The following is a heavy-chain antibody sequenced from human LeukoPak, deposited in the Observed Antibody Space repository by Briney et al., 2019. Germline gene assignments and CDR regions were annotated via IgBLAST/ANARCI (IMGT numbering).Heavy chain of an antibody. Sequence: SETLSLTCTASGGSISSYYWNWIRQPPGKGLEWIGYIYYTGSTNYNPSLKSRVTISVDTSKNQFSLKLNSVTAADTAVYYCARGGFSSSKDFYYYYGMDVWGQGTTVTVSS. J-gene: IGHJ6*02. V-gene: IGHV4-59*01. CDR3: ARGGFSSSKDFYYYYGMDV. CDR1: GGSISSYY. CDR2: IYYTGST. D-gene: IGHD6-13*01.